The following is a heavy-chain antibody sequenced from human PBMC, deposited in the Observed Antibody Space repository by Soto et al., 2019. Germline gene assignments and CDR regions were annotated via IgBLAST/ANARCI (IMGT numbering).Heavy chain of an antibody. D-gene: IGHD2-15*01. J-gene: IGHJ6*03. V-gene: IGHV4-39*01. CDR2: IYYSGST. CDR1: GGSISSSSYY. Sequence: SETLSLTCTVSGGSISSSSYYWGWIRQPPGKGLEWIGSIYYSGSTYYNPSLKSRVTISVDTSKNQFSLKLSSVTAADTAVYYCASLIGYCSGGSCYPGYYYYYYMDVWGKGTTVTVSS. CDR3: ASLIGYCSGGSCYPGYYYYYYMDV.